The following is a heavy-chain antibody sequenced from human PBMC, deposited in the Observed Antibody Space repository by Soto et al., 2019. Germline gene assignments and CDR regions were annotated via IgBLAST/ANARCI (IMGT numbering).Heavy chain of an antibody. D-gene: IGHD2-15*01. CDR2: IIPIFGTA. CDR3: ARDEARSSGGNSDYYYGMDV. V-gene: IGHV1-69*13. CDR1: GATFSSYA. Sequence: ASVKVSGKASGATFSSYAISWVRQAPGQGLEWMGGIIPIFGTANYAQKFQGRVTITADESTSTAYMELSSLRSEDTAVYYCARDEARSSGGNSDYYYGMDVWGQGTTVTVSS. J-gene: IGHJ6*02.